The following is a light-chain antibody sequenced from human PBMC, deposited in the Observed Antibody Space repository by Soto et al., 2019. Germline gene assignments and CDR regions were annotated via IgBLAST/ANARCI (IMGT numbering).Light chain of an antibody. Sequence: EIVLTQSPGTLSLSPGERATLSCRASQSVSSRFLAWYQQKPGQAPRVLIYGASSRATGIPDRFSGSGSGTDFPLIISRLEPEDFAMYYCQQYDSSRTFGQGTKVEMK. J-gene: IGKJ1*01. V-gene: IGKV3-20*01. CDR1: QSVSSRF. CDR3: QQYDSSRT. CDR2: GAS.